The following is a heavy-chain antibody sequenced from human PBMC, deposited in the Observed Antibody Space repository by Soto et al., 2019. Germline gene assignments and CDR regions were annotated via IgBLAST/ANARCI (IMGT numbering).Heavy chain of an antibody. D-gene: IGHD3-10*01. CDR2: IYYSGST. V-gene: IGHV4-59*01. J-gene: IGHJ6*02. CDR1: GGSISSDY. CDR3: ARDRSILWFGESIYGMDV. Sequence: PSETLSLTCTVSGGSISSDYWSWVRQPPGKGLEWIGYIYYSGSTNYNPSLKSRVTISVDTSKNQFSLKLSSVTAADTAVYYCARDRSILWFGESIYGMDVWGQGTTVTVSS.